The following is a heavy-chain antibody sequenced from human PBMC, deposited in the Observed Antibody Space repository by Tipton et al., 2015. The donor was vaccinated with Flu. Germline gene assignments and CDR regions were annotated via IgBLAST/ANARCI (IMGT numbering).Heavy chain of an antibody. D-gene: IGHD3-22*01. CDR3: ARRQWFNGYWLES. V-gene: IGHV5-51*03. CDR2: IYPGDSDT. J-gene: IGHJ5*01. CDR1: GYKFTNYW. Sequence: QLVQSGAEVKKPGESLKITCRGSGYKFTNYWIVWVRQRPGKGLERMGIIYPGDSDTRYSPSFQGQVTIAADMSIYTAYVQWSSLKASDTATYYCARRQWFNGYWLESWGQGTLVTASS.